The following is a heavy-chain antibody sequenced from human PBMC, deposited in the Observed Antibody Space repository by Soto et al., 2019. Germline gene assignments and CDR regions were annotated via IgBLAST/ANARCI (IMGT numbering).Heavy chain of an antibody. D-gene: IGHD3-22*01. J-gene: IGHJ4*02. CDR1: GFTFSSYV. CDR3: AKDRGSGWIEYYFDY. V-gene: IGHV3-30*18. Sequence: GGSLRLSCAASGFTFSSYVMHWVRQAPGKGLEWVAVISYDGSNKYYADSVKGRFTISRDNSKNTLYLQMNSLRAEDTAVYYCAKDRGSGWIEYYFDYWGQGTLVTVSS. CDR2: ISYDGSNK.